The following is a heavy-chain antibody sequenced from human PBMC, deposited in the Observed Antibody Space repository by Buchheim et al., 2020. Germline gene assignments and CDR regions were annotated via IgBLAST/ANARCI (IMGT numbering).Heavy chain of an antibody. Sequence: QVQLVQSGAEVKKPGSSVKVSCKASGGTFSSYAISWVRQAPGQGLEWMGGIIPISGTANYAQKSQGRVTITADESTSTAYMELSSLRSEDTAVYYCGGRGGGLHLGELSVFLSMDVWGQGTT. D-gene: IGHD3-16*02. J-gene: IGHJ6*02. CDR2: IIPISGTA. V-gene: IGHV1-69*01. CDR1: GGTFSSYA. CDR3: GGRGGGLHLGELSVFLSMDV.